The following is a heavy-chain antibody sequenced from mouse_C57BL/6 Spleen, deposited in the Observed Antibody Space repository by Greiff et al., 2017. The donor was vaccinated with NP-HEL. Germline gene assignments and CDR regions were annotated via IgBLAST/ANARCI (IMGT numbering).Heavy chain of an antibody. CDR2: IHPNSGST. CDR3: ARSNYVEYYAMDY. Sequence: QVQLQQPGAELVKPGASVKLSCKASGYTFTSYWMHWVKQRPGQGLEWIGMIHPNSGSTNYNEKFKSKATLTVDKSSSTAYMQLSSLTSEDSAVYYCARSNYVEYYAMDYWGQGTSVTVSS. D-gene: IGHD1-1*01. J-gene: IGHJ4*01. CDR1: GYTFTSYW. V-gene: IGHV1-64*01.